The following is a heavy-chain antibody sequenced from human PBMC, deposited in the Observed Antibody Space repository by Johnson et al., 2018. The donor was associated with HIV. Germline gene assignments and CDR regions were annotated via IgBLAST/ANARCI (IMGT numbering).Heavy chain of an antibody. Sequence: VQLVESGGGLVQPGGSLRLSCAASGFTVSTTYMSWIRQAPGKGLEWVSVIYSGDTTYYAGSVKGRFTISRDNSKNTLYLQMNSLRVDDTAIYYCARAYTYGAFDIWGQGTMVTVSS. V-gene: IGHV3-66*01. J-gene: IGHJ3*02. CDR2: IYSGDTT. CDR3: ARAYTYGAFDI. CDR1: GFTVSTTY. D-gene: IGHD5-18*01.